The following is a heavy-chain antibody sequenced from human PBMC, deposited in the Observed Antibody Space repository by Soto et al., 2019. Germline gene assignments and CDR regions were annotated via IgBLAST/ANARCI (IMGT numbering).Heavy chain of an antibody. D-gene: IGHD3-22*01. CDR1: GFTFSRFD. V-gene: IGHV3-48*01. CDR2: IRSNSRTI. J-gene: IGHJ6*02. Sequence: GGSLRLSCAASGFTFSRFDMNWVRQAPGKGLEWIAYIRSNSRTIYYADSVKGRFTISRDNAKNTLYLQMNTLRAEDTALYYCARDLYDRCPDFWGQGPTVTVSS. CDR3: ARDLYDRCPDF.